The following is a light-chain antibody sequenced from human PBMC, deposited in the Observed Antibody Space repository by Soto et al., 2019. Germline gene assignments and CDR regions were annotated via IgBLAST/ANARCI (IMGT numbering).Light chain of an antibody. CDR3: AAWDGGLSGWV. Sequence: QSVLTQPPSASGPPGQRVAIPCSGSTSNIGSKYVYWYQQLPGTAPKLLIYRNNQRPSGVTDRFSGSKSGTSASLATSGLRSEDEADYYCAAWDGGLSGWVFGGGTKLTVL. CDR2: RNN. V-gene: IGLV1-47*01. J-gene: IGLJ3*02. CDR1: TSNIGSKY.